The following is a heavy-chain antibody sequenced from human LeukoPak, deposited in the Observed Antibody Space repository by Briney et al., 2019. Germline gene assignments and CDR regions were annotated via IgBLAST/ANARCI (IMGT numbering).Heavy chain of an antibody. D-gene: IGHD3-22*01. J-gene: IGHJ4*02. Sequence: TGGSLRLSCAASGFTFSSYWMSWVRQAPGKGLEWVANIKQDGSEKYYVDSVKGRFTISRDNAKNSLYLQMHSLRAEDTAVYYCARARYYYDSNTYRQGPLFDYWGQGTLVTVSS. CDR2: IKQDGSEK. V-gene: IGHV3-7*03. CDR3: ARARYYYDSNTYRQGPLFDY. CDR1: GFTFSSYW.